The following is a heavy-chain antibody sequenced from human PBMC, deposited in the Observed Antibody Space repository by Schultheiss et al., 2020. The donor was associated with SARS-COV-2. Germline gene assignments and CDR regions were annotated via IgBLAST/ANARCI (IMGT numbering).Heavy chain of an antibody. D-gene: IGHD3-22*01. CDR1: GFTFSSYG. V-gene: IGHV3-33*01. J-gene: IGHJ4*02. CDR3: ARDHSYDGREPPDY. Sequence: GGSLRLSCAASGFTFSSYGMHWVRQAPGKGLEWVAVIWYDGSNKYYADSVKGRFTISRDNSKNTLYLQMNSLRAEDTAVYYCARDHSYDGREPPDYWGQGTLVTVSS. CDR2: IWYDGSNK.